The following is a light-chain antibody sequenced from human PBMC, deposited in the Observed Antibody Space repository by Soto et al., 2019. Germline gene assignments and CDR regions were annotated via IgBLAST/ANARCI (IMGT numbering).Light chain of an antibody. CDR1: QSVNSN. CDR3: QQYNNWPHT. Sequence: ETVMTQSPATLSVSPGEGATLSCRASQSVNSNLAWYQQKPGQTPGLLVYGASIRATGMSARFSGSGSGTEFTLTISSLQSEDFALYYCQQYNNWPHTFGGGTKVEIK. J-gene: IGKJ4*01. CDR2: GAS. V-gene: IGKV3-15*01.